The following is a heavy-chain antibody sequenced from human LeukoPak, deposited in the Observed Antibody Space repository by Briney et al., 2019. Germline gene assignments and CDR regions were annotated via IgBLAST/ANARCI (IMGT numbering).Heavy chain of an antibody. J-gene: IGHJ4*02. V-gene: IGHV3-30*02. Sequence: PGGSLRLSCAASGVTLSGYWIHWIRQAPGKGLEWVAFIRNDGSIIYNADSVKGRFTISRDNSKNTLYLQMNSLRADDTAVYYCAKDTPLCYFDYWGQGTLVTVSS. CDR2: IRNDGSII. D-gene: IGHD3-16*01. CDR1: GVTLSGYW. CDR3: AKDTPLCYFDY.